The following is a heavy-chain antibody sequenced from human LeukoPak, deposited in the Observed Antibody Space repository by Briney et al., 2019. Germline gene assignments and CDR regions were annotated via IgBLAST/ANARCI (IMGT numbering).Heavy chain of an antibody. CDR1: GFTFSTYW. Sequence: GGSLRLSCAASGFTFSTYWINWVRQAPGKGLEWVANIKQDGSEKYYVDSVKGRFTISRDNAKNSVYLQMNSLRAEDTAVYYCARRAAVYRKFDYWGQGTLVTVSS. CDR2: IKQDGSEK. CDR3: ARRAAVYRKFDY. V-gene: IGHV3-7*03. D-gene: IGHD6-13*01. J-gene: IGHJ4*02.